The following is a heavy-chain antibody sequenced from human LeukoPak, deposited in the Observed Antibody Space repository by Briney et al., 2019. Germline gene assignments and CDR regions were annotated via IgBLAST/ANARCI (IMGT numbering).Heavy chain of an antibody. V-gene: IGHV1-2*02. J-gene: IGHJ5*02. CDR3: ARMEEGLGYCRGSGCYWLDP. CDR1: GYTFTGYY. Sequence: ASVKVSCKASGYTFTGYYMHWVRQAPGQGLEWMGWINPNSGGTNYAQKFQGRVTMTRDTSISTAYMELSRLRSDDTAVYYCARMEEGLGYCRGSGCYWLDPWGQGTLVTVSS. D-gene: IGHD2-2*01. CDR2: INPNSGGT.